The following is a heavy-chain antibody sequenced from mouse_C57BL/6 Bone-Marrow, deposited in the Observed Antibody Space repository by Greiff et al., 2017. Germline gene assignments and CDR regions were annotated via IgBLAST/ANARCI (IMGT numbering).Heavy chain of an antibody. CDR2: IWGVGST. Sequence: VQLQESGPGLVAPSQSLSITCTVSGFSLTSYGVDWVRQSPGKGLEWLGVIWGVGSTNYNSALKSRLSISKDNSKSQVFLKMHSLQTDDTAMYYCASAGNFEGCAYWGQGTLVSVSA. V-gene: IGHV2-6*01. CDR3: ASAGNFEGCAY. CDR1: GFSLTSYG. D-gene: IGHD2-1*01. J-gene: IGHJ3*01.